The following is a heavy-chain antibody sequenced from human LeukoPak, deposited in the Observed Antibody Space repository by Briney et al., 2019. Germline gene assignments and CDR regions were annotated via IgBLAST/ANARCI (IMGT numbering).Heavy chain of an antibody. CDR2: ISGSGGST. CDR1: GFTFSSYA. CDR3: AKEDPYYDILTGYYPAPFDY. Sequence: GGSLRLSCAASGFTFSSYAMSWVRQAPGKGLEWVSAISGSGGSTYYADSVKGRFTISRDNSKNTLYLQMNSLRAEDTAVYYCAKEDPYYDILTGYYPAPFDYWGQGTLVTVSS. J-gene: IGHJ4*02. D-gene: IGHD3-9*01. V-gene: IGHV3-23*01.